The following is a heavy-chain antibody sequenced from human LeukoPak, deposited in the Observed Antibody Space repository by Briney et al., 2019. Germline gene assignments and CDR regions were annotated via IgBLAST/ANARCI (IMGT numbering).Heavy chain of an antibody. CDR2: ISSSGNTI. V-gene: IGHV3-48*04. J-gene: IGHJ3*02. CDR3: AGIRQPYGFDI. CDR1: GFTFSSYS. Sequence: QTGGSLRLSCAASGFTFSSYSMNWVRQAPGKGLEWLSYISSSGNTINYADSVKGRFTISRDNAENSLYLQMNSLRAEDTAVYYCAGIRQPYGFDIWGQGTMVTVSS. D-gene: IGHD3-3*02.